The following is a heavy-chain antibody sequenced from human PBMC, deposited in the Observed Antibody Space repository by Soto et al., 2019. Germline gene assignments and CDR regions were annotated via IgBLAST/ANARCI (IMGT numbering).Heavy chain of an antibody. J-gene: IGHJ3*02. CDR3: ARDHLTVTDDDAFAI. D-gene: IGHD4-17*01. CDR2: INAGNGNT. CDR1: GYTFTSYA. V-gene: IGHV1-3*01. Sequence: GASVKVSCKASGYTFTSYAMYWVRQAPGQRLEWMGWINAGNGNTKYSQKFQGRVTITRDTSASTAYMELSSLRSEDTAVYYCARDHLTVTDDDAFAIRGQGTMVTVSS.